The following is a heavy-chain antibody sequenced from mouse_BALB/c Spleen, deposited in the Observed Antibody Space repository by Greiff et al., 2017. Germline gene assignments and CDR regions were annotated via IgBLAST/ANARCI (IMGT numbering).Heavy chain of an antibody. CDR3: ARGGVVATRSYWYFDV. CDR2: ISNGGGST. J-gene: IGHJ1*01. Sequence: EVQGVESGGGLVQPGGSLKLSCAASGFTFSSYTMSWVRQTPEKRLEWVAYISNGGGSTYYPDTVKGRFTISRDNAKNTLYLQMSSLKSEDTAMYYCARGGVVATRSYWYFDVWGAGTTVTVSS. V-gene: IGHV5-12-2*01. D-gene: IGHD1-1*01. CDR1: GFTFSSYT.